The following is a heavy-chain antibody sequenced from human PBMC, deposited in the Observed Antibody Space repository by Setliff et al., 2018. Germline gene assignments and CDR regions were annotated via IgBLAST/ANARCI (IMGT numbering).Heavy chain of an antibody. V-gene: IGHV5-51*01. CDR3: ARPSYCGGGYCYSSPYFFDY. D-gene: IGHD2-15*01. CDR2: IYPGDSDT. Sequence: PGESLKISCKGSGYSFTSYWIGWVRQMPGKGLEWMGIIYPGDSDTRYSPSFQGQVTISADKSISTAYLQWSSLKASDTAMYYCARPSYCGGGYCYSSPYFFDYWGQGTLVTVSS. J-gene: IGHJ4*02. CDR1: GYSFTSYW.